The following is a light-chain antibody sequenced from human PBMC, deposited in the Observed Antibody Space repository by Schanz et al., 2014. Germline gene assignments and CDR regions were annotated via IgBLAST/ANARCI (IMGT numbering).Light chain of an antibody. CDR2: DAT. V-gene: IGKV3-11*01. CDR3: QQRSKSFT. CDR1: QSVNTY. Sequence: EIVLTQSPDTLSSSPGERVTLSCRASQSVNTYLAWYQQKAGQAPRLLIFDATNRATDIPARFSGSGSGTDFTLTISSLEAEDFAVYYCQQRSKSFTFGPGTRVDIK. J-gene: IGKJ3*01.